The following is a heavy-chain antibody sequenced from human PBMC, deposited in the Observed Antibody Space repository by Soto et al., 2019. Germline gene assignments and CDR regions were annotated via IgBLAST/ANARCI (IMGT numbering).Heavy chain of an antibody. J-gene: IGHJ5*02. CDR3: ARGARGNSYGHHNWFDP. CDR1: GGSISSGGYY. Sequence: PSETLSLTCTVSGGSISSGGYYWSWIRQHPGKGLEWIGYIYYSGSTYYNPSLKSRVTISVDTSKNQFSLKLSSVTAADTAVYYCARGARGNSYGHHNWFDPWGQGTLVTVSS. CDR2: IYYSGST. V-gene: IGHV4-31*03. D-gene: IGHD5-18*01.